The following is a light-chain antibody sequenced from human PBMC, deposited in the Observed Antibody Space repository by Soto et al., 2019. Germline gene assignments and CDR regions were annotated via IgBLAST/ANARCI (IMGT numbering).Light chain of an antibody. J-gene: IGLJ2*01. CDR3: SSYTRSTTLVV. V-gene: IGLV2-14*01. CDR1: SSDVGAYNY. Sequence: QLVLTQPASVSGSPGQSITISCTGNSSDVGAYNYVSWYQQHPGKAPKLMIYDVSNRPSGVSNRFSGSKSGNTASLTISGLQAEDEADYYCSSYTRSTTLVVFGGGTKVTVL. CDR2: DVS.